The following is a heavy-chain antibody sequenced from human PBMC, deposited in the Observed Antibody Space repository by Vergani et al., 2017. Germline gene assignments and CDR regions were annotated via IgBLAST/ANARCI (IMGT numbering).Heavy chain of an antibody. V-gene: IGHV4-4*07. J-gene: IGHJ4*02. Sequence: QVRLQESGPGLVKPSETLSLTCSVSGGSMSGYYWSWIRQPPGKELEWIGRIYTSGSTNYNPSLKSRVTMSVDTSKNQFSLKLSSVTAADTAVYYCARARSTLFAEFDYWGQGTLVTVSS. CDR1: GGSMSGYY. D-gene: IGHD5/OR15-5a*01. CDR2: IYTSGST. CDR3: ARARSTLFAEFDY.